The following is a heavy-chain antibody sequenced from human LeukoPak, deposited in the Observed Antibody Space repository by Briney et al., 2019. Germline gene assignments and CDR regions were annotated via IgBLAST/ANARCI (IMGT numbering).Heavy chain of an antibody. D-gene: IGHD2-15*01. J-gene: IGHJ5*02. Sequence: GRSLRPSCAASGFPFSSHAMSWVRQPPGKGLEWVAAISNGKTYYADSVRGRFAISRDDSTNTVYLHMNSLRDEDTALYHCVREAGYCAPVCVKTNWFDPWGQGTLVTVSS. CDR1: GFPFSSHA. V-gene: IGHV3-23*01. CDR2: ISNGKT. CDR3: VREAGYCAPVCVKTNWFDP.